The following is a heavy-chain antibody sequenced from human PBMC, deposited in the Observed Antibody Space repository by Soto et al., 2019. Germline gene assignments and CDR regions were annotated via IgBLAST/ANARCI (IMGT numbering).Heavy chain of an antibody. CDR1: GFTFSSYS. V-gene: IGHV3-48*02. CDR3: ARVYYYDSSGSFDY. Sequence: GSLRLSCAASGFTFSSYSMNWVRQAPGKGLEWVSYISSSSSTIYYADSVKGRFTISRDNAKNSLYLQMNSLRDEDTAVYYCARVYYYDSSGSFDYWGQGTLVTVSS. CDR2: ISSSSSTI. J-gene: IGHJ4*02. D-gene: IGHD3-22*01.